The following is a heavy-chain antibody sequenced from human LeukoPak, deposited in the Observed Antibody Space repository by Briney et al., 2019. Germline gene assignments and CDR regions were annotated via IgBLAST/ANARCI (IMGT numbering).Heavy chain of an antibody. D-gene: IGHD2-21*02. CDR2: IYDSGST. CDR3: ARANVVTAIDY. V-gene: IGHV4-59*01. Sequence: PSETLSLTCTVSGGSISSYFWSWLRQPPGKGLEWIGYIYDSGSTNYNPSLKSRVTISVDTSKNRFSLKLNSVTAADTATYYCARANVVTAIDYWGQGTLVTVSS. J-gene: IGHJ4*02. CDR1: GGSISSYF.